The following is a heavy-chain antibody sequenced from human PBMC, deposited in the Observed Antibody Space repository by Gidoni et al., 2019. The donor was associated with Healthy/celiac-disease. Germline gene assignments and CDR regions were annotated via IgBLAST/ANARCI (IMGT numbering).Heavy chain of an antibody. D-gene: IGHD7-27*01. CDR3: ARVPRGIQLGIRTYYYYGMDV. CDR2: INHSGST. V-gene: IGHV4-34*01. Sequence: QVQLQQWGAGLLKPSETLSLTCAVYGGSFSGYYWSWIRQPPGKGLEWIGEINHSGSTNYNQSLKSRVTISVDTSKNQFSLKRSSVTAADTAVYYCARVPRGIQLGIRTYYYYGMDVWGQGTTVTVSS. J-gene: IGHJ6*02. CDR1: GGSFSGYY.